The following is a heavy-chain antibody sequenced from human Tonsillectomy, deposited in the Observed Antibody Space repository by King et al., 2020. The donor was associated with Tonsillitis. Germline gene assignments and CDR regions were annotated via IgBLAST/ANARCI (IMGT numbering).Heavy chain of an antibody. Sequence: VQLVESGAEVKKPGASVKVSCKASGYTFTSYGISWVRQAPGQGLEWMGWISAYNGNTNYAQHLQGRVTMTTDTSTSTAYMELRRLRSDGTAVFYCARVSNVGGSSGRWFDPWGQGTLVTVSS. CDR2: ISAYNGNT. CDR3: ARVSNVGGSSGRWFDP. CDR1: GYTFTSYG. J-gene: IGHJ5*02. D-gene: IGHD1-26*01. V-gene: IGHV1-18*01.